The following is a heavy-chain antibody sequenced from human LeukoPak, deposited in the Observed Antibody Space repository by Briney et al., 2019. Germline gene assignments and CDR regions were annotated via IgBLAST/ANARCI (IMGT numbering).Heavy chain of an antibody. J-gene: IGHJ4*02. CDR2: IHYSGST. D-gene: IGHD6-19*01. Sequence: SETLSLTCTVSGGSIGSYYWNWIRQPPGKGLEWIGYIHYSGSTNHNASLKSRVTISVDTSKNRFSLKLSSVTAADTAVYYCARDGVAGGFDYWGQGTLVTVSS. CDR3: ARDGVAGGFDY. V-gene: IGHV4-59*01. CDR1: GGSIGSYY.